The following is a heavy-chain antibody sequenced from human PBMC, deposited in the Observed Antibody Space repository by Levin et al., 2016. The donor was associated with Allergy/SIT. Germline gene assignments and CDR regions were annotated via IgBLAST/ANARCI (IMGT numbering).Heavy chain of an antibody. J-gene: IGHJ4*02. V-gene: IGHV4-4*02. CDR2: IYHSGST. Sequence: WIRQPPGKGLEWIGEIYHSGSTNYNPSLKSRVTISVDKSKNQFSLKLSSVTAADTAVYYCGGSRYGDSIYWGQGTLVTVSS. D-gene: IGHD4-17*01. CDR3: GGSRYGDSIY.